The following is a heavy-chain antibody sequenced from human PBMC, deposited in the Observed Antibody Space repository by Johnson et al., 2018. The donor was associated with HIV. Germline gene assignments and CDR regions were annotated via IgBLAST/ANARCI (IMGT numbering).Heavy chain of an antibody. Sequence: VQLVESGGGVVQPGRSLRLSCAASGFTFSNYWMHWVRQAPGKGLVWVSRVNSDGSSLSYVDSVKGRFTISRDNAKNTLYLQMNSLRAEDTAAYYCARELSHDAFDIWGQGTMVTVSS. CDR2: VNSDGSSL. J-gene: IGHJ3*02. CDR1: GFTFSNYW. CDR3: ARELSHDAFDI. V-gene: IGHV3-74*01. D-gene: IGHD3-3*02.